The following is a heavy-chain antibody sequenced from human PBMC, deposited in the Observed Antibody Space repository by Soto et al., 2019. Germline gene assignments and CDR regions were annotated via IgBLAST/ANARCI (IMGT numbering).Heavy chain of an antibody. CDR3: ARDLPDIVVVPAAHPGRNYYYYGMDV. J-gene: IGHJ6*02. V-gene: IGHV3-74*01. CDR2: INSDGSST. CDR1: GFTFSSYW. D-gene: IGHD2-2*01. Sequence: GGSLRLSCAASGFTFSSYWMHWVRQAPGKGLVWVSRINSDGSSTSYADSVKGRFTISRDNAKNTLYLQMNSLRAEDTAGYYCARDLPDIVVVPAAHPGRNYYYYGMDVWGQGTTVTVSS.